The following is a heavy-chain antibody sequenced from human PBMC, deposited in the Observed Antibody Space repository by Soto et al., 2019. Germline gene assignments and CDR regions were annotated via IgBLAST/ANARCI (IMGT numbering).Heavy chain of an antibody. CDR2: IIPILGKP. V-gene: IGHV1-69*12. J-gene: IGHJ4*02. D-gene: IGHD3-16*01. CDR1: GDAFKTYS. CDR3: ARLGGIADHDS. Sequence: QVQLVQSGAEVKKPGSSVKVSCKSSGDAFKTYSVSWVRQAPGQGLEWMGGIIPILGKPMYAQKFQGRVSITADESTSTVILEVTSLISEDTAIYYCARLGGIADHDSWGQGTRVTVSS.